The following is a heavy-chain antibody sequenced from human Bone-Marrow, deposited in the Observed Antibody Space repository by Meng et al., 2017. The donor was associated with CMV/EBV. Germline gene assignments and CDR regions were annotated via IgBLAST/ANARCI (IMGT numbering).Heavy chain of an antibody. CDR3: ARESDSSTWGRVGFDY. D-gene: IGHD6-13*01. V-gene: IGHV3-20*04. J-gene: IGHJ4*02. CDR2: INWNGGST. CDR1: GFTFDDYG. Sequence: GESLKISCAASGFTFDDYGMSWVRQAPGKGLEWVSGINWNGGSTGYADSVKGRFTISRDNSKNTLYLQMNSLRAEDTAVYYCARESDSSTWGRVGFDYWGQGTLVTVPS.